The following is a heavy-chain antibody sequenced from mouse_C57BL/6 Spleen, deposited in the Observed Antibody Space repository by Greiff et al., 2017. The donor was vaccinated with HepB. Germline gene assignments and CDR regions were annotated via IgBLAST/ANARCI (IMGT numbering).Heavy chain of an antibody. D-gene: IGHD4-1*01. CDR2: IYPRSGNT. V-gene: IGHV1-81*01. Sequence: QVQLKESGAELARPGASVKLSCKASGYTFTSYGISWVKQRTGQGLEWIGEIYPRSGNTYYNEKFKGKATLTADKSSSTAYMELRSLTSEDSAVYVCARSQALNWDYFDYWGQGTTLTVSS. CDR1: GYTFTSYG. CDR3: ARSQALNWDYFDY. J-gene: IGHJ2*01.